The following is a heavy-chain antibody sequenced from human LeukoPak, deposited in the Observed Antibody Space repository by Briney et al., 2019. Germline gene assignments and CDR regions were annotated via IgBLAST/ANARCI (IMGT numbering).Heavy chain of an antibody. D-gene: IGHD3-3*01. CDR3: TLTIFGVVTPPFDY. J-gene: IGHJ4*02. V-gene: IGHV3-7*01. CDR1: GFTFSSYW. CDR2: IKQDGSEK. Sequence: PGGSLRLSCAASGFTFSSYWMSWVRQAPGKGLEWVANIKQDGSEKYYVDSVKGRFTISRDNAKNSLYLQMNSLRAEDTAVYYCTLTIFGVVTPPFDYWGQGTLVTVSS.